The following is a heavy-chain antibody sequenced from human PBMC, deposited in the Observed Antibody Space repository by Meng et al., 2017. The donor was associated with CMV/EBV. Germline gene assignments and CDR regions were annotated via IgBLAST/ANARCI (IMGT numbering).Heavy chain of an antibody. Sequence: LSLTCAASGFTFSSYWMSWVRPAPGKGLEWVANIKQDGSEKYYVDSVKGRFTISRDNAKNSLYLQMNSLRAEDTAVYYCARDLELRPWFDPWGQGTLVTVSS. CDR1: GFTFSSYW. D-gene: IGHD1-7*01. J-gene: IGHJ5*02. V-gene: IGHV3-7*01. CDR2: IKQDGSEK. CDR3: ARDLELRPWFDP.